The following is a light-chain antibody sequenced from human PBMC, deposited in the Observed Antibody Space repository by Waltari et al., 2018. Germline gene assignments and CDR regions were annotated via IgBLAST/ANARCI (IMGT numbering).Light chain of an antibody. CDR1: SSAVGAYNY. V-gene: IGLV2-14*01. CDR2: DVS. J-gene: IGLJ3*02. Sequence: QSALTQPASVSGSPGQSITISCTRTSSAVGAYNYVTWYQQHPGKAPKVMIYDVSKRPSGVSNRFSGSKSGNTASLTISGLQAEDEADYYCSSYTSSSTWVFGGGTKLTVL. CDR3: SSYTSSSTWV.